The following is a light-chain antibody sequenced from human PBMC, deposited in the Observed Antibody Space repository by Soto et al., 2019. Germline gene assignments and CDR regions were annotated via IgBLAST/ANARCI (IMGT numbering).Light chain of an antibody. J-gene: IGLJ3*02. CDR1: SSNVGAGYD. Sequence: QSVLTQPLSVSGAPGERVAISCTGSSSNVGAGYDVHWYQQLPGTAPKLLISNNNNRPSGVPDRFSGSRSGTSASLAITGLQADDEADYHCQSYDSSLGGVVFGGGTKLTVL. V-gene: IGLV1-40*01. CDR3: QSYDSSLGGVV. CDR2: NNN.